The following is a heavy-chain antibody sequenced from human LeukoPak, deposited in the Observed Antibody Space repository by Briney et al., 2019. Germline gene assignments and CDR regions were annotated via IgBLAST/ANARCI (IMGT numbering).Heavy chain of an antibody. CDR2: IIPIFGTA. CDR3: ARVPTAPDSSGSDY. J-gene: IGHJ4*02. Sequence: ASVKVSCKASGGTFSSYAISWVRQAPGQGLEWMGGIIPIFGTANYAQKFQGRVTITADESTSTAYMELSSLRSEDTAVYYCARVPTAPDSSGSDYWGQGTLVTVSS. CDR1: GGTFSSYA. D-gene: IGHD3-22*01. V-gene: IGHV1-69*13.